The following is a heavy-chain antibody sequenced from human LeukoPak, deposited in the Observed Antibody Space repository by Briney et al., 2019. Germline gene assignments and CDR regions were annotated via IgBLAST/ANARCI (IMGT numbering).Heavy chain of an antibody. CDR3: VRNLEEYVRESYRYADAFDI. Sequence: GGSLRLSCVASGFTLRSHWMHWVRQAPGKGLMWVSRINSDGSSTDYADSVKGRFSISRDNAKNTLFLQMSSLRGEDTAVYYCVRNLEEYVRESYRYADAFDIWGQGTMVTVTS. CDR2: INSDGSST. CDR1: GFTLRSHW. D-gene: IGHD3-16*02. V-gene: IGHV3-74*01. J-gene: IGHJ3*02.